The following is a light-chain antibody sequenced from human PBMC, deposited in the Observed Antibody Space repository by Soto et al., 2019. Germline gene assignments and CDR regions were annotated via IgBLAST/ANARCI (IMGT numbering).Light chain of an antibody. V-gene: IGKV1-9*01. J-gene: IGKJ4*01. CDR1: QGISSY. CDR2: AAS. CDR3: QQLNSYPLT. Sequence: IQFTQSPSSLSASVGDRVTITCRASQGISSYLAWYQQKPGKAPKLLIYAASTLQSGVPSRFSGSGSGTDFTLTISSLQPEDFATYYCQQLNSYPLTFGGVTKVDIK.